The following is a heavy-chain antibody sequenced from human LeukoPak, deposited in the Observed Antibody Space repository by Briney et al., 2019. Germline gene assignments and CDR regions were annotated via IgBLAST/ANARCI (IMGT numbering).Heavy chain of an antibody. V-gene: IGHV5-51*01. CDR3: TRCPGEPPCGFDY. CDR2: IFHGDSDS. D-gene: IGHD7-27*01. Sequence: GEPLQFSCKGPGYSSTSYWMGWVRQMPEKGMEWMGFIFHGDSDSRYSPPFQGQANIPADESIRTADLQWSGPDASATARYCCTRCPGEPPCGFDYWVQGTLVTVSS. CDR1: GYSSTSYW. J-gene: IGHJ4*02.